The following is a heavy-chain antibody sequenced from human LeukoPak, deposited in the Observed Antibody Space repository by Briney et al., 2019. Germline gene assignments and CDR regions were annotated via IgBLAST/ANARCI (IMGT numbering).Heavy chain of an antibody. CDR2: MNPNSGNT. CDR1: GYTFTSYD. V-gene: IGHV1-8*01. CDR3: AREGYYDTSGYYYMDV. J-gene: IGHJ6*03. Sequence: GASVKVSCKASGYTFTSYDINWLRQATGQGLEWMGWMNPNSGNTGNPQKFQGRVTMTRCTSRSTAYMELSSLRSEDTAVYYCAREGYYDTSGYYYMDVWGKGTTVTVSS. D-gene: IGHD3-22*01.